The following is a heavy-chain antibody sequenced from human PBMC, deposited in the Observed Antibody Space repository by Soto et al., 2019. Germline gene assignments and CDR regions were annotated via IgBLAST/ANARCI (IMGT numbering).Heavy chain of an antibody. J-gene: IGHJ5*02. Sequence: SETLSLTCTVSGGSISSYYWSWIRQPPGKGLEWIGYIYYSGSTNYNPSLKSRVTISVDTSKNQFSLKLSSVTAADTAVYYCARHYKAKAVRRGYNWFDPWGKGTLVTVSS. D-gene: IGHD3-10*01. CDR3: ARHYKAKAVRRGYNWFDP. CDR1: GGSISSYY. V-gene: IGHV4-59*08. CDR2: IYYSGST.